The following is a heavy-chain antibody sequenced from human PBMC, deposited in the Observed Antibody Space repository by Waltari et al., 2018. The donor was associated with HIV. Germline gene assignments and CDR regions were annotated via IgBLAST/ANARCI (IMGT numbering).Heavy chain of an antibody. Sequence: VQVVESGGGLVGLGGSLRVPRPAPGFPLICCAWTWVRQAPGKGLEGIAFTSSRGSRKYYAESVRGRFTISKDTAKNSVYLEMNSLSADDTALYYCARLRIDTIMGAAFDYWGQGTLVTVSS. CDR2: TSSRGSRK. J-gene: IGHJ4*02. V-gene: IGHV3-48*03. CDR1: GFPLICCA. D-gene: IGHD3-16*01. CDR3: ARLRIDTIMGAAFDY.